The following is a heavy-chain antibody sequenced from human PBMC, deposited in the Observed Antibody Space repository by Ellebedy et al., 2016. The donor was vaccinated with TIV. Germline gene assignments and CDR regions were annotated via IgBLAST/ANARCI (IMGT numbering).Heavy chain of an antibody. CDR2: TYYRSKWYD. V-gene: IGHV6-1*01. CDR3: TRAGAGGAAGLFYS. CDR1: GDSVSSNSAI. J-gene: IGHJ4*02. Sequence: MPSETLSLTCAISGDSVSSNSAIWHWIRQSPSRGLEWLGSTYYRSKWYDDYAVSVRGRTTVKADTSKNQFSLQLNSVTPEDTAVYYCTRAGAGGAAGLFYSWGQGTLVTVSS. D-gene: IGHD6-13*01.